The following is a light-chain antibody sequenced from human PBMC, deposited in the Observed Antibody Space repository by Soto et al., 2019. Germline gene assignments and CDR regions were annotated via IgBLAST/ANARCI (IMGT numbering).Light chain of an antibody. Sequence: IQMTQSPSAVSASVGDSVTITCRASQDINSRLAWYQQKPGKAPKLLISDASSLQSGVPSRFSGSGSGTDFSLTISSLQPEDFATYYCHQAHSFPFAFGPGTKVDIK. CDR3: HQAHSFPFA. CDR1: QDINSR. V-gene: IGKV1-12*01. CDR2: DAS. J-gene: IGKJ3*01.